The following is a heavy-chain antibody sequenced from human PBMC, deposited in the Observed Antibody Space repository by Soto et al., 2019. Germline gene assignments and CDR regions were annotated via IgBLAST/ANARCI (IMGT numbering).Heavy chain of an antibody. CDR2: IIPIFRTP. CDR3: ASVKHRLQLGGIYSYALAV. J-gene: IGHJ6*01. CDR1: GATFSSFA. Sequence: QVQLVQSGAEVKKPGSSVKVSCKAPGATFSSFAISWVRQAPGQGLEWMGGIIPIFRTPDYAQKFQGRVTXTXDXXTTTAHMARSSLRSEDTAVYYCASVKHRLQLGGIYSYALAVWGPGNTVSVPS. V-gene: IGHV1-69*05. D-gene: IGHD5-12*01.